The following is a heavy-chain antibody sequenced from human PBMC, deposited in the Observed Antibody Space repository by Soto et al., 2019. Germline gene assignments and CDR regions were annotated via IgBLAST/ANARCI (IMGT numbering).Heavy chain of an antibody. Sequence: QVQLVESGGGLVKPGGSLRLSCAASGFTFSDYYMSWIRQAPGKGLEMVSYIGSSSTNTKYADSVKGRFTISRDNAKNSLYLQMNSLTAEERAVCYCARDADKYCSTGSCYSGYYYYAMDVWGQGTTVTVSS. V-gene: IGHV3-11*06. CDR2: IGSSSTNT. CDR3: ARDADKYCSTGSCYSGYYYYAMDV. J-gene: IGHJ6*02. D-gene: IGHD2-15*01. CDR1: GFTFSDYY.